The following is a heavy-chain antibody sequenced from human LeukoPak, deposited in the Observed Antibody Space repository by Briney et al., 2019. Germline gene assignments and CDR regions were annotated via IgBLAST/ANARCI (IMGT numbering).Heavy chain of an antibody. J-gene: IGHJ4*02. CDR1: GFTFSSYG. CDR3: AKIIGVQQQLVDY. Sequence: GGSLRLSCAASGFTFSSYGMHWVRQAPGKGLEWVAVISYDGSNKYYAGSVKGRFTISRDNSKNTLYLQMNSLRAEDTAVYYCAKIIGVQQQLVDYWGQGTLVTVSS. CDR2: ISYDGSNK. D-gene: IGHD6-13*01. V-gene: IGHV3-30*18.